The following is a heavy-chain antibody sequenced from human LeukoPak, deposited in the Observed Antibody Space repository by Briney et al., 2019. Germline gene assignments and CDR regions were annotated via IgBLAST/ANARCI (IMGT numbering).Heavy chain of an antibody. Sequence: GGSLRLSCAASGFTFSSYGMHWVRQAPGKGLEWVAVIWNDGSNKYYPDSVKGRFTISRDNAKNSLYLQMNSLRDEDTAVYYCARDSFSGSLTPFDYWGQGTLVTVSS. CDR1: GFTFSSYG. CDR3: ARDSFSGSLTPFDY. J-gene: IGHJ4*02. CDR2: IWNDGSNK. D-gene: IGHD1-26*01. V-gene: IGHV3-33*01.